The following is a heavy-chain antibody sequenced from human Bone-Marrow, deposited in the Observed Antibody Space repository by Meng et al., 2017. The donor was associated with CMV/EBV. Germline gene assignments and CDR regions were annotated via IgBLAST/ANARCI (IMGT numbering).Heavy chain of an antibody. Sequence: SETLSLTCTVSGGSISSSSYYWGWIRQPPGKGLEWIGSIYYSGSTYYNPSLKSRVTISVDTSKNQFSLKLSSVTAADTAVYHCARFPGPYSSSSAQNYYYGTDVWGQGTTVTASS. J-gene: IGHJ6*02. CDR3: ARFPGPYSSSSAQNYYYGTDV. V-gene: IGHV4-39*07. CDR2: IYYSGST. CDR1: GGSISSSSYY. D-gene: IGHD6-6*01.